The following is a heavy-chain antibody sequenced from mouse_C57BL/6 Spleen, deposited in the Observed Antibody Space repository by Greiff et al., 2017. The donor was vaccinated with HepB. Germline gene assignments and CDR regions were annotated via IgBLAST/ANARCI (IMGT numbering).Heavy chain of an antibody. CDR2: ISYDGSN. Sequence: EVKLLESGPGLVKPSQSLSLTCSVTGYSITSGYYWNWIRQFPGNKLEWMGYISYDGSNNYNPSLKNRISITRDTSKNQFFLKLNSVTTEDTATYYCAREGNYGRPYAMDYWGQGTSVTVSS. J-gene: IGHJ4*01. V-gene: IGHV3-6*01. D-gene: IGHD2-1*01. CDR1: GYSITSGYY. CDR3: AREGNYGRPYAMDY.